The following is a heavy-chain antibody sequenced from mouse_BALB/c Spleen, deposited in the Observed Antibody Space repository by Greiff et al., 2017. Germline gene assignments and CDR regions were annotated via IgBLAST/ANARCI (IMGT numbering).Heavy chain of an antibody. CDR3: ATSYYYGSSYEAMDD. CDR2: IWSGGST. J-gene: IGHJ4*01. D-gene: IGHD1-1*01. V-gene: IGHV2-2*02. CDR1: GFSLTSYG. Sequence: VKLVESGPGLVQPSQSLSITCTVSGFSLTSYGVHWVRQSPGKGLEWLGVIWSGGSTDYNAAFISRLSISKDNSKSQVFFKMNSLQANDTAIYYCATSYYYGSSYEAMDDWGQGTSVTVSS.